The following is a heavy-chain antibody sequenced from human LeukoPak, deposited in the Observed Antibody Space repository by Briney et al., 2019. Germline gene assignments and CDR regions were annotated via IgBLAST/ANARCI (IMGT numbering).Heavy chain of an antibody. CDR2: IKSKTDGGTT. J-gene: IGHJ4*02. V-gene: IGHV3-15*01. CDR1: GFTFSNAW. D-gene: IGHD6-19*01. Sequence: PGGSLRLSCAASGFTFSNAWMSWVRQAPGKGLEWVGRIKSKTDGGTTDYAAPVKGRFTISRDDSKNTLYLQMNSLKTEDTAVYYCTTRDAIAVAVDYWGQGTLVTVSS. CDR3: TTRDAIAVAVDY.